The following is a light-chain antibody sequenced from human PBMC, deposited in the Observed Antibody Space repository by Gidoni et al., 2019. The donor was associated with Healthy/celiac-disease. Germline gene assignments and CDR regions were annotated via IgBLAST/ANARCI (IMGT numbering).Light chain of an antibody. CDR2: KVS. CDR1: QSLVYSEGNTY. CDR3: MQGTHWPTT. J-gene: IGKJ1*01. V-gene: IGKV2-30*01. Sequence: VVMTQSPLSLPVTLGQPASISCRSSQSLVYSEGNTYLNWLQQRPGQSPRRLIYKVSNRDSGVPDRFSGSGAGTDFTLKSSRVEAEDVGVDYCMQGTHWPTTFGQGTKVEIK.